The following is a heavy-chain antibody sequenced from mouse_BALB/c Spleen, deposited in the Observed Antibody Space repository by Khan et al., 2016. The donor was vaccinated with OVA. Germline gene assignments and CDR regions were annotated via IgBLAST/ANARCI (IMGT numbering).Heavy chain of an antibody. CDR3: ARQPYYHYNIMDY. Sequence: QVQLKESGPGLVAPSQSLSITCTISGFSLTNYGVHWVRQPPGQGLEWLVVICSDGSTTYNSALKSRLTISKDNSKSQVFLKRNSLQTDDTAMYFCARQPYYHYNIMDYWGEGTSVTVSS. D-gene: IGHD2-10*01. CDR1: GFSLTNYG. CDR2: ICSDGST. V-gene: IGHV2-6-1*01. J-gene: IGHJ4*01.